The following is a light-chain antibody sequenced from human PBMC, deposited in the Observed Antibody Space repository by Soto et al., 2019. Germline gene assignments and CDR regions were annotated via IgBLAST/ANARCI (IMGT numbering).Light chain of an antibody. CDR2: DVS. Sequence: QSVLTQPASVSGSPGQSITISCTGTSSDVGGYNYVSWYQQHPGKAPKLMIXDVSXXPSGVSNRFSGSKSGNTASLTISGXXXXXXXXXYCSSYTSSSTLVFGGGTKVTVL. J-gene: IGLJ2*01. CDR3: SSYTSSSTLV. V-gene: IGLV2-14*01. CDR1: SSDVGGYNY.